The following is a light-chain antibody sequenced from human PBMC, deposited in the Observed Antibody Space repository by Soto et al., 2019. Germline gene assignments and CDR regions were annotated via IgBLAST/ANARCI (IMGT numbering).Light chain of an antibody. CDR3: QKHNAAPLT. V-gene: IGKV1-27*01. CDR2: TSS. J-gene: IGKJ4*01. CDR1: QGIGNY. Sequence: DIQMTQSPSSLSASVGDRVTITCRASQGIGNYLAWYQQKPGKVPKLLIYTSSTLQSGVPSRFSGSGSGTDFTLTISNLQPEDVATYYCQKHNAAPLTFGGGTQGGY.